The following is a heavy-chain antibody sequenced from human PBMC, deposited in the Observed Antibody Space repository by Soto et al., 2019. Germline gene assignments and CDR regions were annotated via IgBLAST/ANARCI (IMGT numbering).Heavy chain of an antibody. J-gene: IGHJ4*02. CDR1: GFSFSSYA. CDR2: ITYDGSNK. D-gene: IGHD6-19*01. Sequence: QVQLVESGGGVVQPGGSLRVSCAASGFSFSSYAMHWVRQAPGKGLERVAGITYDGSNKYYADSVKGRFTVSRDTSKNTLFLLMNSLRVEDTAVYHCAKDLWPERGSGSPLDYWGQGTLVTVSS. CDR3: AKDLWPERGSGSPLDY. V-gene: IGHV3-30*18.